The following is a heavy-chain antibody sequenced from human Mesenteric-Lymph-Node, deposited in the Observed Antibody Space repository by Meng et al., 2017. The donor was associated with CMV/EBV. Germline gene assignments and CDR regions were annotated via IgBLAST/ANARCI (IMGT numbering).Heavy chain of an antibody. CDR3: ARDSQNDFWSAFDI. V-gene: IGHV4-38-2*01. Sequence: SETLSLTCAVYGGSFRGYYWGWIRQPPGKGLEWVGSVHHSGNTYYNPSLSSRVAMSVDTSKNHFSLRLSSVTAADTAVYYCARDSQNDFWSAFDIWGLGTMVTVSS. CDR2: VHHSGNT. J-gene: IGHJ3*02. D-gene: IGHD3-3*01. CDR1: GGSFRGYY.